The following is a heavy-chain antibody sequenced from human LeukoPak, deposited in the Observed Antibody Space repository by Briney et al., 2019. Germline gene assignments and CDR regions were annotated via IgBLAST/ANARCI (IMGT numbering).Heavy chain of an antibody. V-gene: IGHV4-38-2*02. J-gene: IGHJ5*02. CDR3: ARDPANYYGSGSYHWFDP. D-gene: IGHD3-10*01. CDR2: IYHSGST. CDR1: GYSISSGYY. Sequence: SETLSLTCTVSGYSISSGYYWGWIRQPPGKGLEWIGSIYHSGSTHYNPSLKSRVTISVDTSKNQFSLKLSSVTAADTAVYYCARDPANYYGSGSYHWFDPWGQGTLVTVSS.